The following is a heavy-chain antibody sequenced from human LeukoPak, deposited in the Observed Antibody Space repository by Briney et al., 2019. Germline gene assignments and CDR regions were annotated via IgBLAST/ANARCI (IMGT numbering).Heavy chain of an antibody. CDR3: ARAPRSSSWYGYFDY. CDR2: ISYDGSNK. J-gene: IGHJ4*02. D-gene: IGHD6-13*01. CDR1: GFTFSSYA. Sequence: PGRSLGLSCAASGFTFSSYAMHWVRQAPGKGLEWVAVISYDGSNKYYADSVKGRFTISRDNSKNTLYLQMNSLRAEDTAVYYCARAPRSSSWYGYFDYWGQGTLVTVSS. V-gene: IGHV3-30-3*01.